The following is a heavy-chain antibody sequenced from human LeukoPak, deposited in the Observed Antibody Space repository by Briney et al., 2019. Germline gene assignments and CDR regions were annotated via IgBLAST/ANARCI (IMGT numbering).Heavy chain of an antibody. CDR3: ARRSRDGWYFDY. CDR2: ISYDGSTK. Sequence: GGSLRLSCAASGFTLTNFAVHWVRQAPGKGLEWVAFISYDGSTKYYADSVKGRFTISRDNSKNTLYLQMNSLRTEDTAVYYCARRSRDGWYFDYWGQGTLVTVSS. CDR1: GFTLTNFA. J-gene: IGHJ4*02. D-gene: IGHD5-24*01. V-gene: IGHV3-30*04.